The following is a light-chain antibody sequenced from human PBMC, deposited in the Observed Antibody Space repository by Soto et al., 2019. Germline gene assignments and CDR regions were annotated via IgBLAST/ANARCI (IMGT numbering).Light chain of an antibody. V-gene: IGKV1-9*01. Sequence: DIQMAQCPSSVAASLGDTFTISCRASQSIRSRLNWYQQKPGKAPKLLIYAASTLQSGVPSRFSGSGSGTEFTLTISSLQPEDFATYYCQQLNSYPRITFGQGTRLEIK. J-gene: IGKJ5*01. CDR2: AAS. CDR1: QSIRSR. CDR3: QQLNSYPRIT.